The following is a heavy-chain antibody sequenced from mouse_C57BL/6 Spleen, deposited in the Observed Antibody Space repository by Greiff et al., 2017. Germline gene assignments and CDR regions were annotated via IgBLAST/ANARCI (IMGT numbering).Heavy chain of an antibody. D-gene: IGHD2-1*01. J-gene: IGHJ1*03. CDR3: ARNYGNYDWYFDV. CDR2: INPSSGYT. V-gene: IGHV1-7*01. CDR1: GYTFTSYW. Sequence: VQGVESGAELAKPGASVKLSCKASGYTFTSYWMHWVKQRPGQGLEWIGYINPSSGYTKYNQKFKDKATLTADKSSSTAYMQLSSLTYEDSAVYYCARNYGNYDWYFDVWGTGTTVTVSS.